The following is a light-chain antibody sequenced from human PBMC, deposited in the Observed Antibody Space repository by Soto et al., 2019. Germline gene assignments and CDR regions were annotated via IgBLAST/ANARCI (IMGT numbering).Light chain of an antibody. CDR1: QSIASW. CDR3: QQSYRTPIT. J-gene: IGKJ5*01. V-gene: IGKV1-5*03. Sequence: IQRSQSPSALSSSVVDTVTITCRASQSIASWLAWYQQEPGKAPKLLIYKASSLESGVPSRFSGSGSGTEFTLTIISLQPEDFATYYCQQSYRTPITFGQGTRLGIK. CDR2: KAS.